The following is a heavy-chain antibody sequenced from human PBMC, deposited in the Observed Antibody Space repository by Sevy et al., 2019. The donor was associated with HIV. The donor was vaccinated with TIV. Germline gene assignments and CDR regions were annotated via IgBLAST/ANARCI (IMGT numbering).Heavy chain of an antibody. V-gene: IGHV3-23*01. J-gene: IGHJ4*02. CDR2: ISGSGGST. Sequence: GGSLRLSCAASGFTFSSYAMSWVRQAPGKGLEWVSAISGSGGSTYYADSVKGRFTISRDNSKNTLYLQMNSLRAEDTAVDYCAKDYGWAQTSCFDYWGQGTLVTVSS. D-gene: IGHD6-19*01. CDR3: AKDYGWAQTSCFDY. CDR1: GFTFSSYA.